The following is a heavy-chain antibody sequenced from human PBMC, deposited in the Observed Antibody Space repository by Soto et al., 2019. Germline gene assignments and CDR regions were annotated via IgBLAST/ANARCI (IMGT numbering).Heavy chain of an antibody. V-gene: IGHV3-23*01. D-gene: IGHD6-13*01. CDR3: AKLGIAAAGTSPPDFDY. Sequence: GGSLRLSCAASGFTFSSYAMSWVRQAPGKGLEWVSAISGSGGSTYYADSVKGRFTISRDNSKNTLYLQMSSLRAEDTAVYYCAKLGIAAAGTSPPDFDYWGQGTLVTVSS. J-gene: IGHJ4*02. CDR1: GFTFSSYA. CDR2: ISGSGGST.